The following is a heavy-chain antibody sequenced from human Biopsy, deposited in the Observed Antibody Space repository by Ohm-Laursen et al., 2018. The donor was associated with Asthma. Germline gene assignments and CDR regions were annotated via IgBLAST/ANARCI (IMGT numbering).Heavy chain of an antibody. CDR2: IKHDGTEK. CDR3: VKDIRLQLWGFDS. J-gene: IGHJ4*02. Sequence: SLRLSCAASGFTFGDYWMSWVRQVPGKGLEWVANIKHDGTEKNHVDSLKGRFTISRDSAKNSLYLQMNSLRGADTALYYCVKDIRLQLWGFDSWGQGTLVTVSS. D-gene: IGHD6-13*01. V-gene: IGHV3-7*03. CDR1: GFTFGDYW.